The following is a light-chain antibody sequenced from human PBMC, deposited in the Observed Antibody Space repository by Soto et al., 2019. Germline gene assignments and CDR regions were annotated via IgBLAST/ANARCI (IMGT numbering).Light chain of an antibody. CDR2: WAS. Sequence: DIVMTQTPLSLSVTPGQPASISCKSSQSLLHSDGKTYLYWYLQKPGQPPQLLICWASTREFGVPDRFSGSGSGTHFTLTISSLQAEDVAVYYCQQYYSTPITFGQGTRLEIK. J-gene: IGKJ5*01. V-gene: IGKV2D-29*01. CDR3: QQYYSTPIT. CDR1: QSLLHSDGKTY.